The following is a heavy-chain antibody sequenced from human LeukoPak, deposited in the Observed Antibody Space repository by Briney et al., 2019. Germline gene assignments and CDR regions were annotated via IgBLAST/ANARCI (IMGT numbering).Heavy chain of an antibody. Sequence: GGSLRLSCAASGFTLSDYWMSWVRQTPGKGLEWVANIKQDGSEKNYVDSVKGRFTISRDNAKNSLYLQMNSLRAEDTAVYYCASGLELDYWGQGTLLTVSS. CDR1: GFTLSDYW. CDR2: IKQDGSEK. J-gene: IGHJ4*02. V-gene: IGHV3-7*03. CDR3: ASGLELDY.